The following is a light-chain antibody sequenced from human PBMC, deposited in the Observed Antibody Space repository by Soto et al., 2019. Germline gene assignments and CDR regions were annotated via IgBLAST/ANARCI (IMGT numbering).Light chain of an antibody. CDR3: QQCDNLPYT. Sequence: DIQMTQSPSSLSASVGDRVTITCQASQDISNYLNWYQQKPGKAPKLLIYDASNLETGVPSRFSGSGSGTYFTFTISSLQPEDIATYYCQQCDNLPYTFGQGTKLAIK. V-gene: IGKV1-33*01. CDR1: QDISNY. CDR2: DAS. J-gene: IGKJ2*01.